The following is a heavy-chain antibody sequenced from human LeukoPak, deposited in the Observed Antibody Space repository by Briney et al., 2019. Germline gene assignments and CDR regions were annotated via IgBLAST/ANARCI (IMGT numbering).Heavy chain of an antibody. CDR3: ARHALGSSSWYSFDY. CDR1: GGSISSYY. J-gene: IGHJ4*02. CDR2: MYYSGGT. D-gene: IGHD6-13*01. V-gene: IGHV4-59*08. Sequence: KPSETLSLTCTVSGGSISSYYWSWIRQPPGKGLEWIGYMYYSGGTKYNPSLKSRVTISEDTSKNQFSLKLSSVTAADTAVFYCARHALGSSSWYSFDYWGQGTLVTVSS.